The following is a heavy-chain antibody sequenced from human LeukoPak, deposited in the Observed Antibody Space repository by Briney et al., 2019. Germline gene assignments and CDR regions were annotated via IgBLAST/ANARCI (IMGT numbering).Heavy chain of an antibody. CDR1: GGSISSYY. CDR3: ARSLWFGELLNIDY. CDR2: IYYGGST. V-gene: IGHV4-59*01. Sequence: PSETLSLSCTVSGGSISSYYWSWIRQPPGKGLEWIGYIYYGGSTNYNPSLKSRVTISVDTSKNQFSLKLSSVTAADTAVYYCARSLWFGELLNIDYWGQGTLVTVSS. J-gene: IGHJ4*02. D-gene: IGHD3-10*01.